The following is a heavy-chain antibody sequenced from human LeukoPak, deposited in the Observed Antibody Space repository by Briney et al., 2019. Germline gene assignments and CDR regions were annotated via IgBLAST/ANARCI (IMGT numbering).Heavy chain of an antibody. CDR2: INPTGGST. Sequence: ASVKVSCKASGYTFTTYYIHWVRQAPGQGLEWMGIINPTGGSTTYAQKFQGRVTMTRDTSTSTVFMELNSLRSEDTAVYYCALYSSTWHWGQGTLVTVSS. D-gene: IGHD6-13*01. CDR1: GYTFTTYY. J-gene: IGHJ4*02. CDR3: ALYSSTWH. V-gene: IGHV1-46*01.